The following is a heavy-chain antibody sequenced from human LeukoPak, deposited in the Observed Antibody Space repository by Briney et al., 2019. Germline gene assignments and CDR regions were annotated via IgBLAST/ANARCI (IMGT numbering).Heavy chain of an antibody. V-gene: IGHV3-23*05. CDR2: IYSGYST. Sequence: GGSLRLSCAASGFTFSSYAINWVRQAPGKGLEWVSAIYSGYSTYYADSVKGRFTISRDNSKNTVFFQMNSLRVDDTAVYYCARGAYDSNGYYYAFDYWGQGTLVTVSS. J-gene: IGHJ4*02. D-gene: IGHD3-22*01. CDR1: GFTFSSYA. CDR3: ARGAYDSNGYYYAFDY.